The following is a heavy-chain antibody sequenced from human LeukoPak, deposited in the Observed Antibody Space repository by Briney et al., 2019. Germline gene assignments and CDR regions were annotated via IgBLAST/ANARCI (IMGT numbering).Heavy chain of an antibody. V-gene: IGHV3-74*01. D-gene: IGHD3-22*01. CDR1: GFTFSSYW. CDR2: VNSDGSRT. CDR3: ARERGGTGSFYSGYYYYIDV. Sequence: GGSLRLSCAASGFTFSSYWMHWVRQAPGKGLVWVSRVNSDGSRTDYADSVKGRVTISRDNAKNSLFLQMNSLRAEDTAVYYCARERGGTGSFYSGYYYYIDVWGKGTTVTVSS. J-gene: IGHJ6*03.